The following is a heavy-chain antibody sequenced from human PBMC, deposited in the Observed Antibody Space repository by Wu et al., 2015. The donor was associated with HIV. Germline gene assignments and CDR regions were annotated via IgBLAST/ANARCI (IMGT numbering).Heavy chain of an antibody. CDR2: INPNSGGS. J-gene: IGHJ1*01. CDR3: TKDYGIVGSTLPEYFQH. D-gene: IGHD1-26*01. V-gene: IGHV1-2*02. Sequence: QVQLVQSGAEVKKPGASVKVSCKASGYTFTGYYMHWVRQAPGQGLEWMGWINPNSGGSKSPQKFQGRVTMTRDTSVSTVYLELTRLKFDDTAIYYCTKDYGIVGSTLPEYFQHWGQGTLVTVSS. CDR1: GYTFTGYY.